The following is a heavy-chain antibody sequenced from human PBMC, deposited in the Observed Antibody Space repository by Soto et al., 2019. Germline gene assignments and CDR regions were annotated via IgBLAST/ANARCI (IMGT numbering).Heavy chain of an antibody. CDR3: AKQPGYSSGWYPDAFDI. D-gene: IGHD6-19*01. Sequence: ESLKISCKGSGYSFTSYWIGWVRQMPGKGLEWMGIIYPGDSDTRYSPSFQGQVTISADKSISTAYLQWSSLKASDTAMYYCAKQPGYSSGWYPDAFDIWGQGTMVTVSS. V-gene: IGHV5-51*01. CDR1: GYSFTSYW. CDR2: IYPGDSDT. J-gene: IGHJ3*02.